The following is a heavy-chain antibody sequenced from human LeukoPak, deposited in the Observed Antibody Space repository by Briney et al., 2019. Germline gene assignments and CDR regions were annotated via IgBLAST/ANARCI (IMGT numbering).Heavy chain of an antibody. D-gene: IGHD6-13*01. J-gene: IGHJ4*02. V-gene: IGHV3-23*01. CDR2: ISGSGGST. CDR1: GFTFSSYA. Sequence: PGGSLRLSCAASGFTFSSYAMSWVRQAPGKGLEGVSAISGSGGSTYYPDSVKGRFTISRDNSKNTLYLQMNILRAEDTAVYYCAKEVGYSSSWYNYWGQGTLVTVSS. CDR3: AKEVGYSSSWYNY.